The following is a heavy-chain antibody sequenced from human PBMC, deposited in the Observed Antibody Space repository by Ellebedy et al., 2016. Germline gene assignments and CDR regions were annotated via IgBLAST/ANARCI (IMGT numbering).Heavy chain of an antibody. CDR2: THHRGGT. CDR1: GGSISRYY. D-gene: IGHD2-15*01. J-gene: IGHJ5*02. CDR3: ARTPNFSYKSGGFSNWFDA. Sequence: SETLSLXCTVSGGSISRYYGTWVRQPPGEGLEWIGETHHRGGTKYKSSLKGRVTISLDTSKNQFSLNLYSITAGDTAVYFCARTPNFSYKSGGFSNWFDAWGQGILVTVSS. V-gene: IGHV4-34*01.